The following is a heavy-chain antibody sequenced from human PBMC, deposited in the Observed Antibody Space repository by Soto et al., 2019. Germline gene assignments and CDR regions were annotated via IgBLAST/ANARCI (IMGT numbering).Heavy chain of an antibody. V-gene: IGHV4-39*01. CDR3: ARGELGETDAFDI. CDR1: GGSISSSSYY. D-gene: IGHD3-10*01. J-gene: IGHJ3*02. Sequence: QLQLQESGPGLVEPSETLSLTCTVSGGSISSSSYYWGWIRQPPGKGLEWIGSIYYSGSTYYNPSLKSRVTIYVDTSKNQFSLKLSSVTAADTAVYYCARGELGETDAFDIWGQGTMVTVSS. CDR2: IYYSGST.